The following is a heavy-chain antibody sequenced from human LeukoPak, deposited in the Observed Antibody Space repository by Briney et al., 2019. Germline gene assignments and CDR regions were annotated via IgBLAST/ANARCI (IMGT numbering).Heavy chain of an antibody. D-gene: IGHD6-13*01. Sequence: GGSLRLSCAASGFTFSSFAMSWVRQAPGKGLQWVSAISGSGGSTYYADSVEGRFTISRDNAKNSLYLQMNSLRAEDTAVYYCARDLAGSSSWYGGEFDYWAREPWSPSPQ. CDR1: GFTFSSFA. CDR3: ARDLAGSSSWYGGEFDY. V-gene: IGHV3-23*01. J-gene: IGHJ4*02. CDR2: ISGSGGST.